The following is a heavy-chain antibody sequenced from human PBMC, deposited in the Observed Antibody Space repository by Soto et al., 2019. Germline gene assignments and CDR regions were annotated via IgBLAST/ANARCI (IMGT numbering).Heavy chain of an antibody. D-gene: IGHD3-3*01. J-gene: IGHJ5*02. CDR3: ARDGSPFDFWSGPYNWFDP. V-gene: IGHV3-21*01. CDR1: GFTFSSYS. Sequence: GGSLRLSCGASGFTFSSYSMNWVRQAPGKGLEWVSSISSSSSYIYYADSVKGRFTISRDNAKNSLYLQMNSLRAEDTAVYYCARDGSPFDFWSGPYNWFDPWGQGTLVTVSS. CDR2: ISSSSSYI.